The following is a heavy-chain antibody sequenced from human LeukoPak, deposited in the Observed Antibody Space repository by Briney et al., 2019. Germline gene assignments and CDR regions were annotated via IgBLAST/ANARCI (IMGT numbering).Heavy chain of an antibody. V-gene: IGHV3-9*01. Sequence: PGRSLRLSCAASGFTFDDYAMHWVRQAPGKGLEWVSGISWNSGSIGYADSVKGRFTISRDNAKNSLYLQMNSLRAEDTAMYYCAQTITWLLFDYWGQGTLVTVSS. CDR2: ISWNSGSI. J-gene: IGHJ4*02. D-gene: IGHD1-14*01. CDR3: AQTITWLLFDY. CDR1: GFTFDDYA.